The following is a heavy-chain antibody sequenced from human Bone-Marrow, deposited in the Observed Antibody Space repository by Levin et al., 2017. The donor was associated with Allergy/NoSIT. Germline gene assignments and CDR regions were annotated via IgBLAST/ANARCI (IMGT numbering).Heavy chain of an antibody. V-gene: IGHV4-59*08. CDR2: IYYSGST. Sequence: SQTLSLTCTVSGGSISSYYWSWIRQPPGKGLEWIGYIYYSGSTNYNPSLKSRVTISVDTSKNQFSLKLSSVTAADTAVYYCARLILAPASSGSYTNWFDPWGQGTLVTVSS. J-gene: IGHJ5*02. CDR1: GGSISSYY. D-gene: IGHD3-10*01. CDR3: ARLILAPASSGSYTNWFDP.